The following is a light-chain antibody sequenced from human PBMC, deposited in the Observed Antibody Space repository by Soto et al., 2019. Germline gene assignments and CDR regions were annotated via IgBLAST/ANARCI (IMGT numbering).Light chain of an antibody. J-gene: IGKJ3*01. V-gene: IGKV1-5*01. CDR1: QNINSH. CDR2: GAS. Sequence: EMPQSPSTLSASPGQRATLSCRASQNINSHLAWYQQKPGQPPRLLIFGASTLESGVPSRFSGSGSGTEFSLSIGSLHPDDFATYFCQQYNRSCSFGPGTKVDIK. CDR3: QQYNRSCS.